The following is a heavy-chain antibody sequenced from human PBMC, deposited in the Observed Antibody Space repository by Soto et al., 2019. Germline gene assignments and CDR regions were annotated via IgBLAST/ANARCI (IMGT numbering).Heavy chain of an antibody. Sequence: KVACKASGYSLSNSGVSWLRQTPGQGLEWVGWIRVNNGDTHYAQKLQGRVTMTTDTSTSTAFMELRSLRSDDTAVYFCARDRGYSDFDVHYWGQGNLVTVSS. CDR3: ARDRGYSDFDVHY. V-gene: IGHV1-18*01. CDR1: GYSLSNSG. J-gene: IGHJ4*02. CDR2: IRVNNGDT. D-gene: IGHD4-17*01.